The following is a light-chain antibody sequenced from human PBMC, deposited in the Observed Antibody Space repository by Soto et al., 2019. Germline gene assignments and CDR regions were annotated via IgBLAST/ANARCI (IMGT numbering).Light chain of an antibody. Sequence: DIQMTHSPSSLSASVGDRVTITCQASQDMSNHLNWYQQKPGKAPNLLIYGAFNLETGVPSRCSGGGSGTDFTFTISSLQPEDIATYYCQQYDNLHTFGGGTKVEIK. V-gene: IGKV1-33*01. J-gene: IGKJ4*01. CDR3: QQYDNLHT. CDR2: GAF. CDR1: QDMSNH.